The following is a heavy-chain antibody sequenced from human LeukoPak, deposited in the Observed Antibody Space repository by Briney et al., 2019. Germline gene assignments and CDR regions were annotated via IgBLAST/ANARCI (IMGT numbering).Heavy chain of an antibody. CDR2: ISSSGSTT. D-gene: IGHD1-26*01. CDR1: GFTFSSYE. CDR3: AREVGSGYYGMDV. J-gene: IGHJ6*02. Sequence: GGSLRLSCAASGFTFSSYEMNWVRQAPGKGLEWVSYISSSGSTTYYADSVKGRFTISRDNAKNSLYLQMNSLRAEDTAVYYCAREVGSGYYGMDVWGQGTTVTVSS. V-gene: IGHV3-48*03.